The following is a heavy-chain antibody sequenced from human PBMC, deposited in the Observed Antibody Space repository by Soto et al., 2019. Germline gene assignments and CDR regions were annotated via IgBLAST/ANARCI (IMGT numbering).Heavy chain of an antibody. V-gene: IGHV4-59*01. J-gene: IGHJ4*02. Sequence: SETLSLTCTVSGGSISSYYWSWIRQPPGKGLEWIGYIYYSGSTNYNPSLKSRVTISVDTSKNQFSLRLSSVTAADTAVYYCATSYYYDSSGPFDYWGQGTLVTVS. D-gene: IGHD3-22*01. CDR2: IYYSGST. CDR3: ATSYYYDSSGPFDY. CDR1: GGSISSYY.